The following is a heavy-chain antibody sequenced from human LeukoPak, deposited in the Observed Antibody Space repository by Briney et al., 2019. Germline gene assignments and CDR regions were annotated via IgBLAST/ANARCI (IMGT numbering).Heavy chain of an antibody. CDR3: ARATRSDYYDSSGYYYFDY. V-gene: IGHV4-61*01. CDR2: IYYSGST. Sequence: SETLSLTCTVSGGSVSSGSYYWSWIRQPPGKGLEWIGYIYYSGSTNYNPSLKSRVTISVDTSKNQFSLKLSSVTAADTAVYYCARATRSDYYDSSGYYYFDYWGQGTLVTVSS. J-gene: IGHJ4*02. D-gene: IGHD3-22*01. CDR1: GGSVSSGSYY.